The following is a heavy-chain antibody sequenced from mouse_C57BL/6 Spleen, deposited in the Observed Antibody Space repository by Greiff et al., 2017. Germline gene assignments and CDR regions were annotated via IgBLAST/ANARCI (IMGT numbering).Heavy chain of an antibody. D-gene: IGHD1-1*01. Sequence: QVQLQQPWAELVRPGTSVKLSCKSSGYTFTCYWMHWVKQRPGQGLEWIGVIDPSDSYTNYNQKFKGKATLTVDTSSSTAYMQLSSLTSEDSALYYCARGYYGSPDYWGQGTTLTVSS. CDR1: GYTFTCYW. CDR3: ARGYYGSPDY. CDR2: IDPSDSYT. V-gene: IGHV1-59*01. J-gene: IGHJ2*01.